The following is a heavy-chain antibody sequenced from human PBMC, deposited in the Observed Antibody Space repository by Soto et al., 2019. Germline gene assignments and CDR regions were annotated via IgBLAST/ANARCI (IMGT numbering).Heavy chain of an antibody. Sequence: EVQLVESGGGLVTPGGSLRLSCAASGFTFSSYSMNWVRQAPGKGLEWVSSISGSSTYMYYADSVKGRFAISRDNAKESLSLPMSTMSAEDTAVYDCARGSGYCRGGTCYFYVDYWGQGTLVTGSS. D-gene: IGHD2-15*01. V-gene: IGHV3-21*01. J-gene: IGHJ4*02. CDR3: ARGSGYCRGGTCYFYVDY. CDR1: GFTFSSYS. CDR2: ISGSSTYM.